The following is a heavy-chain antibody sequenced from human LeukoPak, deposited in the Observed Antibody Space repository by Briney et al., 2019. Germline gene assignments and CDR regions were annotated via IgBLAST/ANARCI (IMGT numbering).Heavy chain of an antibody. Sequence: SETLSLTCTVSGGSISSRSYYWGWIRQPPGKGLEWIGSMYYSGSTNYNPSLKSRVTMSVDTSKNQFSLKLSSVTAADTAVYYCARTQYYYDSSGYYFNYFDYWGQGTLVTVSS. CDR3: ARTQYYYDSSGYYFNYFDY. CDR2: MYYSGST. CDR1: GGSISSRSYY. D-gene: IGHD3-22*01. V-gene: IGHV4-39*07. J-gene: IGHJ4*02.